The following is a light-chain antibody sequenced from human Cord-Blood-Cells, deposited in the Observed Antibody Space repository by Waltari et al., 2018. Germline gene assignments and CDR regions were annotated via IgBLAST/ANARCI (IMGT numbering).Light chain of an antibody. CDR2: EVS. J-gene: IGLJ2*01. CDR3: SSYAGSNNFVV. V-gene: IGLV2-8*01. CDR1: SSDVGGSYY. Sequence: QSALPQPPSAPGSPGPSVTISCTGTSSDVGGSYYVSWYQQHPGKAPKLMIYEVSKRPSGVPDRFSGSKSGNTASLTVSGLQAEDEADYYCSSYAGSNNFVVFGGGTKLTVL.